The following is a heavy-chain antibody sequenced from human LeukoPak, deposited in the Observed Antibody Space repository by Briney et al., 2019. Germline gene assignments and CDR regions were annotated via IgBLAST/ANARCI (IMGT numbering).Heavy chain of an antibody. CDR2: ISAYNGNT. Sequence: GASVKVSCKASGYTFTSYGISWVRQAPGQGLEWMGWISAYNGNTNYAQKLQGRVTMTTDTSTSTAYMELRSLRSDDTAVYYCARVHSPRFVVVPAANRRDAFDIWGQGTMVTVSS. V-gene: IGHV1-18*01. CDR3: ARVHSPRFVVVPAANRRDAFDI. D-gene: IGHD2-2*01. J-gene: IGHJ3*02. CDR1: GYTFTSYG.